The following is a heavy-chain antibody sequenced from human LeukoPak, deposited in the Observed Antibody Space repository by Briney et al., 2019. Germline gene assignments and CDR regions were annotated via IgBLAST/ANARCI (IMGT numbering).Heavy chain of an antibody. CDR3: AKSRGWGLRLGGPDY. CDR2: IRFDGSKR. V-gene: IGHV3-30*02. D-gene: IGHD3-16*01. J-gene: IGHJ4*02. CDR1: GFTFSNYN. Sequence: PGGSLRLSCAASGFTFSNYNMNWVRQAPGKGLEWVAFIRFDGSKRYYTDSVEGRFTISRDNSKNTVDMLMNSLRPEDTAVYYCAKSRGWGLRLGGPDYWGQGTLVTVSS.